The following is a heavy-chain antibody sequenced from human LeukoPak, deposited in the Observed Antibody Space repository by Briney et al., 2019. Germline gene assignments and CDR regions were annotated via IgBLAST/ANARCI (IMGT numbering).Heavy chain of an antibody. V-gene: IGHV3-64*04. CDR1: GFTFNRFY. D-gene: IGHD3-22*01. CDR3: VRSAFHAGSGNYYDY. Sequence: GGSLRLSCSASGFTFNRFYLHWVRQAPGKGLEFVSHISSNGATTYYADSVKGRFTISRDNAENTLYLQMNSLRVEDTAVYYCVRSAFHAGSGNYYDYWGQGTLVTVSS. J-gene: IGHJ4*02. CDR2: ISSNGATT.